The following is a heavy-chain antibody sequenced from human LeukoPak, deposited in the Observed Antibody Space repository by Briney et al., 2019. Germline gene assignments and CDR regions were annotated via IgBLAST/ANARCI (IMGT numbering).Heavy chain of an antibody. J-gene: IGHJ1*01. CDR3: AKDWVGYSV. D-gene: IGHD5/OR15-5a*01. CDR1: GISIGTYW. CDR2: IKPDGSER. V-gene: IGHV3-7*05. Sequence: PGGSLRLSCAASGISIGTYWMTWVRQAPGKGLEWVANIKPDGSERNYVDSAKGRFTISRDNAKNSLFLQMNSLRAEGTAVYYCAKDWVGYSVWGQGTLVTVSS.